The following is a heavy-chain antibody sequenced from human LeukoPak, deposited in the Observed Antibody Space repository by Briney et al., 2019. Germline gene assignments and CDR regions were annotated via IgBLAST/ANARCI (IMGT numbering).Heavy chain of an antibody. D-gene: IGHD3-16*02. V-gene: IGHV3-21*01. CDR3: ARAGVDVWGSYRYLGPHYFDY. J-gene: IGHJ4*02. CDR1: GFTFSSYS. Sequence: NPGGSLRLSCAASGFTFSSYSMNWVRQAPGKGLEWVSTISSSSSYIYYADSVKGRFTISRDNAKNSLYLQMNSLRAEDTAVYYCARAGVDVWGSYRYLGPHYFDYWGQGTLVTVSS. CDR2: ISSSSSYI.